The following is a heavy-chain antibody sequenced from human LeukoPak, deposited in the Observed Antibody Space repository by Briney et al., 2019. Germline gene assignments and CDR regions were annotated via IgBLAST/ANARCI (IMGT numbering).Heavy chain of an antibody. CDR2: IRYEGSNK. Sequence: GGALRLSCAASGFSFSSYGMHWVRQAPGKGLGWGAFIRYEGSNKYYADSVKGRFTISRDNSKNTLYLQMNSLRAEDTAVYYCAKDRGNYWGQGTLVTVSS. J-gene: IGHJ4*02. V-gene: IGHV3-30*02. CDR3: AKDRGNY. CDR1: GFSFSSYG. D-gene: IGHD3-10*01.